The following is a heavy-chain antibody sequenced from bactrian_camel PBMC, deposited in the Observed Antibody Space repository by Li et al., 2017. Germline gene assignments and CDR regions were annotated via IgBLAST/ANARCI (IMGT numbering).Heavy chain of an antibody. CDR3: AADLARYCGAFSGFFARAS. D-gene: IGHD2*01. CDR1: GITFSRHD. V-gene: IGHV3S40*01. CDR2: ITSLPSLFRAA. Sequence: QLVESGGGLVQPGESLRLSCVASGITFSRHDMSWVRQAPGKEVEWVAGITSLPSLFRAASYADSVKGRFTISRVNTENTMYLQMNSLKPEDSAMYYCAADLARYCGAFSGFFARASWGQGTQVTVS. J-gene: IGHJ4*01.